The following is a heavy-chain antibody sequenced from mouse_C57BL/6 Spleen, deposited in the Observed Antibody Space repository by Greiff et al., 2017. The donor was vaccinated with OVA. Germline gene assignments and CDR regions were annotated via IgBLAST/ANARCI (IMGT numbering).Heavy chain of an antibody. D-gene: IGHD2-5*01. CDR1: GYSITSGYY. J-gene: IGHJ4*01. CDR2: ISYDGSN. Sequence: ESGPGLVKPSQSLSLTCSVTGYSITSGYYWNWIRQFPGNKLEWMGYISYDGSNNYNPSLKNRISITRDTSKNQFFLKLNSVTTEDTATYYCGRGTGYSNYGDARDYWGQGTSVTVSS. CDR3: GRGTGYSNYGDARDY. V-gene: IGHV3-6*01.